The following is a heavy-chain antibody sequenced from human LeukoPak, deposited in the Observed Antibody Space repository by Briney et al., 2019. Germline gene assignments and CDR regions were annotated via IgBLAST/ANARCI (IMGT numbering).Heavy chain of an antibody. D-gene: IGHD6-13*01. CDR3: ARDRSSWYHYFDY. CDR1: GYTFTGYY. J-gene: IGHJ4*02. CDR2: INPNGGGT. Sequence: ASVKVSCKASGYTFTGYYMHWVRQAPGQGLGWMGWINPNGGGTNYAQKFQGRVTMTRDTSSSTAYMELSRLRSDDTAVYYCARDRSSWYHYFDYWGQGTLVTVSS. V-gene: IGHV1-2*02.